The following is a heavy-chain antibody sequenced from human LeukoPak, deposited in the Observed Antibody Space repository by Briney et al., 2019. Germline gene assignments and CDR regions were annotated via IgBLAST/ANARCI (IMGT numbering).Heavy chain of an antibody. Sequence: PSETLSLTCTVSGGSISSSSYYWGWIRQPPGKGLEWIGSIYYSGSTYYNPSLKSRVTISVDTSKNQFSLKLSSVTAADTAVYYCARTPFSGYVYGMDVWGQGTTVTASS. V-gene: IGHV4-39*01. CDR1: GGSISSSSYY. CDR3: ARTPFSGYVYGMDV. J-gene: IGHJ6*02. CDR2: IYYSGST. D-gene: IGHD5-12*01.